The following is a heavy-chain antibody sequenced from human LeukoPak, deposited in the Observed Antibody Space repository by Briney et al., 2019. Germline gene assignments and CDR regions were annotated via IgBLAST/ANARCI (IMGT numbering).Heavy chain of an antibody. Sequence: SETLSLTCTVSGGSISSSSYYWGWIRQPPGKGLEWIGSIYYSGSTYYNPSLKSRVTISVDTSKNQFSLKLSSVTAADTAVYYCARVSLSSTSSPAYWGQGTLVTVSS. CDR2: IYYSGST. V-gene: IGHV4-39*01. CDR1: GGSISSSSYY. J-gene: IGHJ4*02. CDR3: ARVSLSSTSSPAY. D-gene: IGHD2-2*01.